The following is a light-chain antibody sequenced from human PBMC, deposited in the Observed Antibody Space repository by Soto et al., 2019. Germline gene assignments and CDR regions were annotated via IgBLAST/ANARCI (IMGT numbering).Light chain of an antibody. J-gene: IGKJ5*01. CDR2: GAS. V-gene: IGKV3-20*01. CDR1: QSVTSSY. CDR3: QQYGSSPT. Sequence: EIALTQSPGTLSLSPGERATLSCRASQSVTSSYLAWYQQKPGQAPRLLIYGASSRATGIPDRFSGSGSGTDFTLTISRLEPEDFAVYYCQQYGSSPTFGQGKRLEIK.